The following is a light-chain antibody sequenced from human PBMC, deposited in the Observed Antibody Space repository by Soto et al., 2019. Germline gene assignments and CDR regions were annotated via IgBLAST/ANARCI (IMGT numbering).Light chain of an antibody. CDR3: QHRSSWPLS. V-gene: IGKV3-11*01. CDR1: ERVSSY. J-gene: IGKJ5*01. Sequence: EIVLTQSPGTLSLSPGERATLSCRASERVSSYLAWYRQKPGQAPSLLIYDSSTRATGITARFNGSGSETDFTLTISSLEPEDFAVYYCQHRSSWPLSFGQGTRLEIK. CDR2: DSS.